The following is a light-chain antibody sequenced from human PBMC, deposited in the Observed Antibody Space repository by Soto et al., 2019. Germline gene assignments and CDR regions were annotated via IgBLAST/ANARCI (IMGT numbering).Light chain of an antibody. V-gene: IGKV1-39*01. CDR1: QSISSY. J-gene: IGKJ3*01. CDR3: QQSYSTPGVT. CDR2: AAS. Sequence: DIQMTQSPSSLSASVGDRVTITCRASQSISSYLNWYQQKPGKAPKLLIYAASSLQSGVPSRFSGIGSGTDFTLTISSLQPEDFATYYCQQSYSTPGVTFGPGTKVDIK.